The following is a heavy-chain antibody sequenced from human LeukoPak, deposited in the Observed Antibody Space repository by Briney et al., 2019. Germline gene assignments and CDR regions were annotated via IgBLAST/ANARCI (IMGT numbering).Heavy chain of an antibody. D-gene: IGHD3-22*01. Sequence: SETLSLTCAVYGGSFSGYYWSWIRQPPGKGLGWIGEINHSGSTNYNPSLKSRVTISVDTSKNQFSLKLSFVTAADTAVYYCARKNYGSSGYYYEMSFDIWGQGTVVTVSS. CDR2: INHSGST. J-gene: IGHJ3*02. V-gene: IGHV4-34*01. CDR1: GGSFSGYY. CDR3: ARKNYGSSGYYYEMSFDI.